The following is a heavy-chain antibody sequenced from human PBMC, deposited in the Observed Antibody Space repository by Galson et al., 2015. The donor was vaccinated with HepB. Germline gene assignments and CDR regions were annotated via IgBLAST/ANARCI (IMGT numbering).Heavy chain of an antibody. CDR2: INPLFQAK. J-gene: IGHJ4*02. Sequence: SVKVSCKASGGTYFSQPISWVRQAPGQGPEWLGEINPLFQAKNYAQKFQGRVDISADRSTFTAYMELSSLTSDDTAVYYCATNAGRGVFFEYWGQGTLGTVSS. CDR1: GGTYFSQP. D-gene: IGHD3-10*01. CDR3: ATNAGRGVFFEY. V-gene: IGHV1-69*06.